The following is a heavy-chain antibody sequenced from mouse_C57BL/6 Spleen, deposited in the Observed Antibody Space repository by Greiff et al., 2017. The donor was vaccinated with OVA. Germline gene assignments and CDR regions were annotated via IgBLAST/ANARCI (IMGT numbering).Heavy chain of an antibody. CDR1: GFSLTSYG. CDR2: LWSGGST. D-gene: IGHD1-1*01. V-gene: IGHV2-2*01. CDR3: ARGSTVVATTYFDY. Sequence: VKLVESGPGLVQPSQSLSITCTVSGFSLTSYGVHWVRQSPGKGLEWLGVLWSGGSTDYNAAFISRLSISKDNSKSQVFFKMNSLQADDTAIYYCARGSTVVATTYFDYWGQGTTLTVSS. J-gene: IGHJ2*01.